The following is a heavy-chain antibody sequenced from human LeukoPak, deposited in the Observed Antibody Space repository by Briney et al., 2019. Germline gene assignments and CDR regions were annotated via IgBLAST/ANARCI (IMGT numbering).Heavy chain of an antibody. J-gene: IGHJ4*02. Sequence: ASVKVSCKASGYTFTSYGISWVRQAPGQGLEWMGWISTYNGNTNYAQKLQGGVTMTRDTSTSTAYMELRSLRSDDTAVYYCARGGDSSGLNRLAYWGQGTLVTVSS. CDR3: ARGGDSSGLNRLAY. D-gene: IGHD3-22*01. CDR2: ISTYNGNT. CDR1: GYTFTSYG. V-gene: IGHV1-18*01.